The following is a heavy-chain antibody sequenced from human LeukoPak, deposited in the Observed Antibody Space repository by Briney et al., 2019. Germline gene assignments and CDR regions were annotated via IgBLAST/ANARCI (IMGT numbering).Heavy chain of an antibody. D-gene: IGHD3-22*01. CDR2: IGSSGSTI. CDR1: GFTFSDYY. CDR3: AMGGYYDSSGYYGLPDALDI. V-gene: IGHV3-11*01. J-gene: IGHJ3*02. Sequence: GGSLRLSCAASGFTFSDYYMSWIRQAPGKGLEWVSYIGSSGSTIYYADSVKGRFTISRDNAKNSLYLQMNSLRAEDTAVYYCAMGGYYDSSGYYGLPDALDIWGQGTMVTVSS.